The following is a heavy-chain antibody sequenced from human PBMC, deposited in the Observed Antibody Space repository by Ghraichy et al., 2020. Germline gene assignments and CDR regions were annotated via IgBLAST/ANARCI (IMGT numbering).Heavy chain of an antibody. V-gene: IGHV3-23*01. CDR2: ISGSGGST. CDR3: AKDKIVGSTTSPYYFDY. J-gene: IGHJ4*02. Sequence: GESLNISCAASGFTFSSYAMSWVRQAPGKGLEWVSAISGSGGSTYYADSVKGRFTISRDNSKNTLYLQMNSLRAEDTAVYYCAKDKIVGSTTSPYYFDYWGQGTLVTVSS. D-gene: IGHD1-26*01. CDR1: GFTFSSYA.